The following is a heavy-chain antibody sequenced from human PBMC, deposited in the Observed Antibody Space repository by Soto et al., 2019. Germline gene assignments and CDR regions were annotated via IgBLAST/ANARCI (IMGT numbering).Heavy chain of an antibody. CDR1: GFTFSGSA. CDR2: IRNKANSYAT. D-gene: IGHD2-15*01. V-gene: IGHV3-73*02. CDR3: TSHSPEDMIRT. Sequence: EVQLVESGGGLVQPGGSLKLSCAASGFTFSGSAKHWVRQASGKGLEWVGRIRNKANSYATAYAASVKGRFTISRGDSKTTAYLQMNSLKTEDTAVYYCTSHSPEDMIRTWGQGTLVTVSS. J-gene: IGHJ5*02.